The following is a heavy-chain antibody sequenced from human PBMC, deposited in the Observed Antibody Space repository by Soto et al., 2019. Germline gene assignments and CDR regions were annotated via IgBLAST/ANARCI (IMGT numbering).Heavy chain of an antibody. D-gene: IGHD6-13*01. CDR1: GFTFSSYA. V-gene: IGHV3-23*01. Sequence: GGSLRLSCAASGFTFSSYAMSWVRQAPGKGLEWVSAISGSGGSTYYADSVKGRFTISRDNSKNTLYLQMNSLRAEDTAVYYCASSSSWSQYNWFDPWGQGTLVTVSS. CDR3: ASSSSWSQYNWFDP. J-gene: IGHJ5*02. CDR2: ISGSGGST.